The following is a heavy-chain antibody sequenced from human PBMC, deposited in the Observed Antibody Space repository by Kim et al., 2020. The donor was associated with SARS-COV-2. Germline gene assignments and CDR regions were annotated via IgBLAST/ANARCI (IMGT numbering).Heavy chain of an antibody. V-gene: IGHV3-9*01. Sequence: SGKGRFTISRDNAKNSLYRQMNRLRAEDTAFYYCAKGTWIAGAGGGPFDYWGQGTLVTVSS. CDR3: AKGTWIAGAGGGPFDY. D-gene: IGHD6-13*01. J-gene: IGHJ4*02.